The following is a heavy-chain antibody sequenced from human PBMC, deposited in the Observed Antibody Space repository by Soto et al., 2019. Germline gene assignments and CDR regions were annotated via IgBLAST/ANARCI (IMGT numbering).Heavy chain of an antibody. V-gene: IGHV1-18*01. CDR3: ARGVLSKDAFDI. J-gene: IGHJ3*02. CDR2: ITTYSGNT. D-gene: IGHD3-9*01. CDR1: GYTFTNYA. Sequence: QVQLVQSGAEVKKPGASVKVSCKASGYTFTNYAISWVRQAPGQGLEWKGWITTYSGNTDYAQKLQGRVTMTTDTSTSTAYMELRSLRSDDTAVYYCARGVLSKDAFDIWGQGTMVTVSS.